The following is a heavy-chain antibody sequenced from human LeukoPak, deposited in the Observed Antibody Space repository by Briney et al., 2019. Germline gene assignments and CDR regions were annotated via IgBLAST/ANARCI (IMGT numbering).Heavy chain of an antibody. CDR3: ARSMYGEGRRIIDFDY. V-gene: IGHV3-72*01. D-gene: IGHD4/OR15-4a*01. CDR1: GFTFSDHY. J-gene: IGHJ4*02. Sequence: QPGGSLRLSCADSGFTFSDHYIDWVRQAPGKGLEWVARTRNKVNSYTTAYAASVTGRFTVSRDDSSNSVYLQMNSLKIEDTAVYYCARSMYGEGRRIIDFDYWGQGSLLTVSS. CDR2: TRNKVNSYTT.